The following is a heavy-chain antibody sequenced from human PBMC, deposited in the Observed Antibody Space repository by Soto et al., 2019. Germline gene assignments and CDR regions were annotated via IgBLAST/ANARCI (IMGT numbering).Heavy chain of an antibody. Sequence: SETLSLTCTVSGGSMSSYYWSWIRQPPGKGLEWIGYIYYSGSTIYNPSLKSRVTISVDTSKNQFSLKLSSVTAADTAVYYCARYGSGSSVWFDPWGQGTLVTVS. D-gene: IGHD3-10*01. V-gene: IGHV4-59*01. J-gene: IGHJ5*02. CDR1: GGSMSSYY. CDR3: ARYGSGSSVWFDP. CDR2: IYYSGST.